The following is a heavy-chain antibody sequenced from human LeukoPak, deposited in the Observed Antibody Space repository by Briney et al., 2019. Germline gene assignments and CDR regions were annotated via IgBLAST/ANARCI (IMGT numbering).Heavy chain of an antibody. CDR2: TYYRSQWYN. CDR1: GDSVSNKTTA. V-gene: IGHV6-1*01. J-gene: IGHJ5*02. D-gene: IGHD2-8*01. CDR3: VRGVSRLNWFDP. Sequence: SQTLSLTCDISGDSVSNKTTAWNWIRQSPSRGLEWLGRTYYRSQWYNDYAISVMSRISITSDTSKNQFPLQLNSVTPEDTAVYFCVRGVSRLNWFDPWGQGTLVIVSS.